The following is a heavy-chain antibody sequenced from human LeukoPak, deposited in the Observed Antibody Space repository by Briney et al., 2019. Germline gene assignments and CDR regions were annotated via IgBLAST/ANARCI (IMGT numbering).Heavy chain of an antibody. V-gene: IGHV1-18*04. D-gene: IGHD3-3*01. CDR3: ARAWGHYDFWSGYYVWFDP. Sequence: ASVKVSCKASGYTFTGYYMHWVRQAPGQGLEWMGWISAYNGNTNYAQKLQGRVTMTTDTSTSTAYMELRSLRSDDTAMYYCARAWGHYDFWSGYYVWFDPWGQGTLVTVSS. CDR1: GYTFTGYY. J-gene: IGHJ5*02. CDR2: ISAYNGNT.